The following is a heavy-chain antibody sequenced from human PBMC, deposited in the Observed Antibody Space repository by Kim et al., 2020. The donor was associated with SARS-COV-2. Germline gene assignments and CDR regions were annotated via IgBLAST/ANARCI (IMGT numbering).Heavy chain of an antibody. D-gene: IGHD6-19*01. Sequence: SVKVSCKASGGTFSSYAISWVRQAPGQGLEWMGGIIPIFGTANYAQKFQGRVTITADESTSTAYMELSSLRSEDTAVYYCARGGWSRGYYYYYGMDVWGQGTTVTVSS. CDR2: IIPIFGTA. V-gene: IGHV1-69*13. J-gene: IGHJ6*02. CDR3: ARGGWSRGYYYYYGMDV. CDR1: GGTFSSYA.